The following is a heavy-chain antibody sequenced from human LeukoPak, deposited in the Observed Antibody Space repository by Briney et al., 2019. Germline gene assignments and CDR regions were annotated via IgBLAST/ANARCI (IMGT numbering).Heavy chain of an antibody. Sequence: ASVKVSCKASGGTFSNYAISWVRQAPGQGLEWMGRIIPILGIANYAQKFQGRVTITADKSTSTAYMELSSLRSEDTAVYYCGTGSGSYYYYFDYWGQGTLVTVSS. CDR2: IIPILGIA. J-gene: IGHJ4*02. V-gene: IGHV1-69*04. D-gene: IGHD3-10*01. CDR1: GGTFSNYA. CDR3: GTGSGSYYYYFDY.